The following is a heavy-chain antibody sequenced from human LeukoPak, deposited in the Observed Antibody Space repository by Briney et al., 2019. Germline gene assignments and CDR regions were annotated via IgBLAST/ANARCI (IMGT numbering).Heavy chain of an antibody. Sequence: SVKVSCKASGGTFSSYAISWVRQAPRQGLEWMGGIIPIFGTANYAQKFQGRVTITADESTSTAYMELSSLRSEDTAVYYCARGGDSSGSYSLNWFDPWGQGTLVTVSS. CDR3: ARGGDSSGSYSLNWFDP. CDR2: IIPIFGTA. CDR1: GGTFSSYA. J-gene: IGHJ5*02. D-gene: IGHD3-10*01. V-gene: IGHV1-69*13.